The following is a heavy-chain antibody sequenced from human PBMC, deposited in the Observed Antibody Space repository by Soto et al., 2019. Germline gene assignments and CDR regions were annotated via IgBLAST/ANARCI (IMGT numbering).Heavy chain of an antibody. J-gene: IGHJ6*02. CDR1: GFTVSTDW. Sequence: EVQLVESGGGLVQPGGSPRLSCAASGFTVSTDWMYWVRQAPGKGLEWVSVIRGGGNTFYADSVEGRFTISRDNSKNTVYLQMNSLRVEDTAMYYCVRENYYYGMDVWGQGTTVTVSS. CDR3: VRENYYYGMDV. V-gene: IGHV3-66*01. CDR2: IRGGGNT.